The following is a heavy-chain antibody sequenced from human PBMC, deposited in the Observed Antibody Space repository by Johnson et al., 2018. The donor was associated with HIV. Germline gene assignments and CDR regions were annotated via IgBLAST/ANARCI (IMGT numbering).Heavy chain of an antibody. CDR2: IKQDGRDV. J-gene: IGHJ3*02. V-gene: IGHV3-7*03. CDR1: GFTFSSYW. D-gene: IGHD6-13*01. CDR3: ARDLRYSGSWYDTQSAFDI. Sequence: VQLVESGGGLVQPGGSLRLSCAASGFTFSSYWMSWVRQAPGNGLAWVANIKQDGRDVHYVDSVKGRFTISRDNAKNSLCLQMNSLRAEDTAGYYCARDLRYSGSWYDTQSAFDIWGQGTMVTVSS.